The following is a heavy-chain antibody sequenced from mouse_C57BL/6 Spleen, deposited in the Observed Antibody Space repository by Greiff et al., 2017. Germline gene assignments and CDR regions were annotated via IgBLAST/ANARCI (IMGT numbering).Heavy chain of an antibody. CDR2: INPSNGDT. J-gene: IGHJ1*03. CDR3: ARSGDYDEGYFDV. V-gene: IGHV1-53*01. CDR1: GYTFTSYW. Sequence: QVQLQQPGTELVKPGASVKLSCKASGYTFTSYWMHWVKQRPGQGLEWIGNINPSNGDTNYNEKFKSKATLAVDKSSSTAYMQLSSLTSEDSAVYYCARSGDYDEGYFDVWGTGTTVTVSS. D-gene: IGHD2-4*01.